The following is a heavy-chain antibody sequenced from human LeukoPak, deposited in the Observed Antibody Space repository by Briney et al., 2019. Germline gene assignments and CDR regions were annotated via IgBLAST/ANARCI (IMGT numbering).Heavy chain of an antibody. D-gene: IGHD3-10*02. Sequence: QPGGSLRLSCAASGFTFSSYAMSWVRQAPGKGLEWVSAISGSGGSAYYADSVKGRFTISRDNSKNTLYLQMNSLRAEDTAVYYCAKKEGPVRGVTPMDYWGQGTLVTVSS. CDR1: GFTFSSYA. CDR2: ISGSGGSA. J-gene: IGHJ4*02. V-gene: IGHV3-23*01. CDR3: AKKEGPVRGVTPMDY.